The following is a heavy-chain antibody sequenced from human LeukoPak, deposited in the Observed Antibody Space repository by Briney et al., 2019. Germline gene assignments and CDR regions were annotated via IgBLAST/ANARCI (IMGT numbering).Heavy chain of an antibody. J-gene: IGHJ6*04. CDR3: ARDLEYQPGGMDV. D-gene: IGHD2-2*01. CDR2: IILIFGTA. V-gene: IGHV1-69*01. CDR1: GGTFSSYA. Sequence: SVKVSCKASGGTFSSYAISWVRQAPGQGLEWMGGIILIFGTANYAQKFQGRVTITADESTSTAYMELSSLRSEDTAVYYCARDLEYQPGGMDVWGKGTTVTVSS.